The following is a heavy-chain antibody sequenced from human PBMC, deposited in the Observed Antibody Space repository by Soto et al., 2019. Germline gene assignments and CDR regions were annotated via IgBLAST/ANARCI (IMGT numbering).Heavy chain of an antibody. D-gene: IGHD6-13*01. CDR3: TTPGYSSSWYSY. Sequence: TGGSLRLSCAASGFTFSNAWMSWVRQAPGKGLEWVGRIKSKTDGGTTDYAAPVKGRFTISRDDSKNTLYLQMNSLKTEDTAVYYCTTPGYSSSWYSYWGQGTLVTVSS. J-gene: IGHJ4*02. CDR1: GFTFSNAW. CDR2: IKSKTDGGTT. V-gene: IGHV3-15*01.